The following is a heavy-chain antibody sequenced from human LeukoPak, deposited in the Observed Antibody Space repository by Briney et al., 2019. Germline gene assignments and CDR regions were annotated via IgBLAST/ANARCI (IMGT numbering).Heavy chain of an antibody. CDR1: GGSISSSSYY. V-gene: IGHV4-39*01. CDR3: ASGGSFLTGYYNVDY. D-gene: IGHD3-9*01. Sequence: SETLSLTCTVSGGSISSSSYYWGWIRQPPGKGLEWIGSIYYSGSTYYNPSLKSRVTISVDTSKNQFSLKLSSVTAADTAVYYCASGGSFLTGYYNVDYWGQGTLVTVSS. CDR2: IYYSGST. J-gene: IGHJ4*02.